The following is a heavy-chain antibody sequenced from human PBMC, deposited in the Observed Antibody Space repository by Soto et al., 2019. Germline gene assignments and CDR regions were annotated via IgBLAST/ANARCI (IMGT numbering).Heavy chain of an antibody. CDR2: MYHSGST. J-gene: IGHJ4*02. CDR1: GGSISSGGYS. D-gene: IGHD3-16*01. V-gene: IGHV4-30-2*01. CDR3: ASTDYDYRRIEY. Sequence: SETLSLTCAVSGGSISSGGYSWSWIRQPPGKGLEWIGYMYHSGSTYYNPSLKSRVTISIDRSKNQFSLKLSSVTAADTAVYYCASTDYDYRRIEYWGQVTPVSVS.